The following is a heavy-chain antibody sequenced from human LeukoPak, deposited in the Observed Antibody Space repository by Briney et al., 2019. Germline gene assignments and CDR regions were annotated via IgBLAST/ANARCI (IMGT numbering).Heavy chain of an antibody. CDR1: GYTFTSYA. J-gene: IGHJ4*02. D-gene: IGHD1/OR15-1a*01. CDR3: ARVEHPPVAMGDFDY. CDR2: INTNTGNP. Sequence: ASVKVSCKASGYTFTSYAMNWVRQALGQGLEWMGWINTNTGNPTYAQGFTGRFVFSLDTSVSTAYLQISSLKAEDTAVYYCARVEHPPVAMGDFDYWGQGTLVTVSS. V-gene: IGHV7-4-1*02.